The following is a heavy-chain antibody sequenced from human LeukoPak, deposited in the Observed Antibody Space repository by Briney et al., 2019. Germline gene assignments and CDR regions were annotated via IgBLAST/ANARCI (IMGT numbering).Heavy chain of an antibody. V-gene: IGHV3-23*01. Sequence: GGSLRLSCAASGFTFNNHAMSWVRQAPGKGLEWVSGISASGDSTYYADSVKGRFTISRHNSKNTLYLQMNALRAGDTAIYYCAKDRGNNYGYDYYGVDVWGQGTTVTVSS. J-gene: IGHJ6*02. D-gene: IGHD3-10*01. CDR2: ISASGDST. CDR3: AKDRGNNYGYDYYGVDV. CDR1: GFTFNNHA.